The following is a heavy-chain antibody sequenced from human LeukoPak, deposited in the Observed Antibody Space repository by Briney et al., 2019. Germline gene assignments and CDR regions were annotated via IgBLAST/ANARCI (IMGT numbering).Heavy chain of an antibody. J-gene: IGHJ4*02. CDR1: SGSISSSNYY. CDR2: IYTSGST. V-gene: IGHV4-61*02. Sequence: PSETLSLTCTVSSGSISSSNYYWSWIRQPAGKGLEWIGRIYTSGSTSYNPSLKSRVTMSVDTSKNQFSLRLSSVTAADTAVYYCARDRGTWNDDGFDYWGQGTLVTVSS. D-gene: IGHD1-1*01. CDR3: ARDRGTWNDDGFDY.